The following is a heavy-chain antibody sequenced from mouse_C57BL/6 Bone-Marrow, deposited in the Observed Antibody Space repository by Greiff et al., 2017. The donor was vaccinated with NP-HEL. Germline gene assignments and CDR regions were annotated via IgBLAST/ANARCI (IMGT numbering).Heavy chain of an antibody. CDR1: GFNIKDDY. CDR2: IDPENGDT. J-gene: IGHJ1*03. V-gene: IGHV14-4*01. CDR3: TPIYYYGSSWYFDV. Sequence: DVKLQESGAELVRPGASVKLSCTASGFNIKDDYMHWVKQRPEQGLEWIGWIDPENGDTEYASKFQGKATITADTSSNTAYLQLSSLTSEDTAVYYCTPIYYYGSSWYFDVWGTGTTVTVSS. D-gene: IGHD1-1*01.